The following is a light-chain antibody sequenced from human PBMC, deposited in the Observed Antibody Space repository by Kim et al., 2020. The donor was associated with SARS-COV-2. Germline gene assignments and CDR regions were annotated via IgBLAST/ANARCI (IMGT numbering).Light chain of an antibody. V-gene: IGLV1-44*01. CDR2: NDN. CDR3: ATWDVTLNGWV. CDR1: SSNGGRHF. Sequence: GQGVTISCSGSSSNGGRHFLNWYPQLPGTAPKVFIYNDNQRPSGVPDRFSGSRSGTSASLAISGLQSEDEADYYCATWDVTLNGWVFGGGTQLTVL. J-gene: IGLJ3*02.